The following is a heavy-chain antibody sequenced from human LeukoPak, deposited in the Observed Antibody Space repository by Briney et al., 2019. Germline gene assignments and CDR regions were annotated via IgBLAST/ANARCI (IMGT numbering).Heavy chain of an antibody. J-gene: IGHJ6*03. CDR3: ARDREVVTAKAQMDV. CDR2: IYNDGNT. V-gene: IGHV3-53*01. Sequence: GGSLRLSCAVSGFTFSTNHMSWFRQAPGRVLEWVAVIYNDGNTYYTDSVKGRFTISRDNSKNTVFLQMNSLRVEDTAVYYCARDREVVTAKAQMDVWGKGTTVTVSS. CDR1: GFTFSTNH. D-gene: IGHD2-21*02.